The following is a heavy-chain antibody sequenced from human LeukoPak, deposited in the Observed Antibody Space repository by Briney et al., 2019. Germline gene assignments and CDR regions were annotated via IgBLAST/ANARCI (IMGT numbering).Heavy chain of an antibody. Sequence: SGGSLRLSCAASGFTFSDYHMNWIRQAPGKGLEWVSYISPGGNTIYFADSVNGRFTLSRDGARNSLSLQMNSLTAEDTAVYYCAAGRDIAVAGPGGYFDYWGRGTLVTVSS. CDR2: ISPGGNTI. D-gene: IGHD6-19*01. CDR3: AAGRDIAVAGPGGYFDY. J-gene: IGHJ4*02. CDR1: GFTFSDYH. V-gene: IGHV3-11*01.